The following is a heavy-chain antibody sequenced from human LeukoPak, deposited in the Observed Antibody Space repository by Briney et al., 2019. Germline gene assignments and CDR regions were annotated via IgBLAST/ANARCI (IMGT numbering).Heavy chain of an antibody. D-gene: IGHD4-23*01. J-gene: IGHJ4*02. Sequence: ASVKVSCKASGGTFSSYAISWVRQAPGQGLEWMGRIIPILGIANYAQKFQGRVTITADKSTSTAYMELSSLRSEDTAVYYCARMGALTVAPFDYWGQGTLVTVSS. CDR1: GGTFSSYA. CDR3: ARMGALTVAPFDY. CDR2: IIPILGIA. V-gene: IGHV1-69*04.